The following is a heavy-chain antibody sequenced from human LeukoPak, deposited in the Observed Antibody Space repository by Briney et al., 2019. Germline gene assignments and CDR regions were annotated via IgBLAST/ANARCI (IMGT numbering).Heavy chain of an antibody. V-gene: IGHV3-21*01. J-gene: IGHJ6*02. CDR3: VRGIQSWFNGMDV. CDR1: GFTFSSYS. D-gene: IGHD3-10*01. Sequence: GGSLRLSCAASGFTFSSYSMNWVRQAPGKGLEWVSSISSSSSYIYYADSVKGRFTISRDNAKNTLFLQMNSLRTEDTAVYYCVRGIQSWFNGMDVWGQGTTVTVSS. CDR2: ISSSSSYI.